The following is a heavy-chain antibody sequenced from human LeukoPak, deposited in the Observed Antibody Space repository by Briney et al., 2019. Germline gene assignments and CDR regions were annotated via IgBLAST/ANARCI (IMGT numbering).Heavy chain of an antibody. V-gene: IGHV4-30-4*01. CDR3: ARAHWSFSLMLYFDY. D-gene: IGHD2-8*01. CDR1: GGSISSGDYY. Sequence: SQTLSLTCTVSGGSISSGDYYWSWIRQPPGKGLEWIGYIYYSGSTYYNPSLKSRVTISVDTSKNRFSLKLSSVTAADTAVYYCARAHWSFSLMLYFDYWGQGTLVTVSS. CDR2: IYYSGST. J-gene: IGHJ4*02.